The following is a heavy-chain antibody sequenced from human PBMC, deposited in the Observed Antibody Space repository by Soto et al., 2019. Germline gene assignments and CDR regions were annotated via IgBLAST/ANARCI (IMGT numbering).Heavy chain of an antibody. CDR2: ISYDGSNK. Sequence: GGSLRLSCAASGFTFSSYGMHWVRQAPGKGLEWVAVISYDGSNKYYADSVKGRFTISRDNSKNTLYLQMNSLRPEDTAVYYCAKDPQQLGYFDYWGQGTLVTVSS. J-gene: IGHJ4*02. CDR3: AKDPQQLGYFDY. V-gene: IGHV3-30*18. CDR1: GFTFSSYG. D-gene: IGHD6-13*01.